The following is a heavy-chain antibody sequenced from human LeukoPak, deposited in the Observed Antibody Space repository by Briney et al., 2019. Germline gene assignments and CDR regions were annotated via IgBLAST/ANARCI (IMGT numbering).Heavy chain of an antibody. J-gene: IGHJ4*02. Sequence: SETLSLTCSVSGGSISSSNYFWGWIRQPAGKGLEWIGRIYTSGTTNDNPSLKSRVTMSVDTSKNQFSLKLSSVTAAGTAVYYCATGRYGGDSGGFDYWGQGTLVTVAS. CDR1: GGSISSSNYF. CDR2: IYTSGTT. V-gene: IGHV4-61*02. CDR3: ATGRYGGDSGGFDY. D-gene: IGHD4-23*01.